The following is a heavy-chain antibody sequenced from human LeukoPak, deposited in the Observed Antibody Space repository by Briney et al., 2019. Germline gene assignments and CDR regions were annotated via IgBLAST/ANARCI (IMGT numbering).Heavy chain of an antibody. D-gene: IGHD6-13*01. CDR2: INHSGST. CDR3: ARGSRNIAAAGRHFDY. J-gene: IGHJ4*02. CDR1: GGSFSGYY. Sequence: SETLSLTCAVYGGSFSGYYWSWIRQPPGKGLEWIGEINHSGSTNYNPSLKSRVTISVDTSKNQFSLKLSSVTAADTAVYYCARGSRNIAAAGRHFDYWAQGTLVTVSS. V-gene: IGHV4-34*01.